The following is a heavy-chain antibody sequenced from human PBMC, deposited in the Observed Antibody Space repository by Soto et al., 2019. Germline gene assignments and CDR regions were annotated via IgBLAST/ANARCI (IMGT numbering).Heavy chain of an antibody. CDR3: ATATESTHGGRFDV. Sequence: VQLEQSETEVRKPGSSVKLSCKTSGDSFNDYAISWVRQAPGQGLEWMGGIIPILNLVRYAEKFQGRVTISATDSTGTYYLEVTRLRSEDTATYYCATATESTHGGRFDVWGLGTTVSVSS. CDR1: GDSFNDYA. J-gene: IGHJ6*02. D-gene: IGHD3-16*01. V-gene: IGHV1-69*01. CDR2: IIPILNLV.